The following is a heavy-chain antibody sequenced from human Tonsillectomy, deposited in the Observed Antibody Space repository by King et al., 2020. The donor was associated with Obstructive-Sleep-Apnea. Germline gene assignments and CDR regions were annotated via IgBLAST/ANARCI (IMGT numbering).Heavy chain of an antibody. J-gene: IGHJ6*02. Sequence: VQLQESGPGLVKPSETLSLTCTVSGGSISSYYWSWIRQPPGKGLEWIGYIHYSGSTNYNPSLKSRVTISVETSKNQFSLKLSSVTAADTAVYYCARAYYYDSSGYYPDALYYYYYGMDVWGQGTTVTVSS. D-gene: IGHD3-22*01. CDR2: IHYSGST. V-gene: IGHV4-59*08. CDR1: GGSISSYY. CDR3: ARAYYYDSSGYYPDALYYYYYGMDV.